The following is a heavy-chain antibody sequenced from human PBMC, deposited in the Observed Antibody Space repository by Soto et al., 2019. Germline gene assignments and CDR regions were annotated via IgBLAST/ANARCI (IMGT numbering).Heavy chain of an antibody. V-gene: IGHV4-39*07. Sequence: SSETLSLTCTVSGGSINSSIYSGAWIRQPPGKGLEWIGCIYYSGSTYYNPSLKSRVTISVDTSKNQSSLKLSSVTAADTAVYYFARLECSGGSCYSGPYFDYWGQGTLVTVSS. CDR3: ARLECSGGSCYSGPYFDY. D-gene: IGHD2-15*01. CDR2: IYYSGST. CDR1: GGSINSSIYS. J-gene: IGHJ4*02.